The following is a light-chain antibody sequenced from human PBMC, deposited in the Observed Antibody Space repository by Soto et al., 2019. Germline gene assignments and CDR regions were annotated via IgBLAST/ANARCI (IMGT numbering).Light chain of an antibody. J-gene: IGKJ5*01. V-gene: IGKV1-8*01. CDR2: AAS. CDR3: QQLNSYPIT. Sequence: AIRMTQSPSSLSASTGDRVTITCRASQGISSYLAWHQQKPGKAPKLLIYAASTLQSGVPSRFSGSGSGTDFTLTISSLQPEDFATYYCQQLNSYPITFGQGTRLEIK. CDR1: QGISSY.